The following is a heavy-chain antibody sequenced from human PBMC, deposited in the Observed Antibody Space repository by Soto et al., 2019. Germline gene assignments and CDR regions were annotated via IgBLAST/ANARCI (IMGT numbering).Heavy chain of an antibody. D-gene: IGHD3-22*01. CDR2: IYSGGST. CDR3: ARVYASRGYYPFEY. CDR1: GFTVSSNY. V-gene: IGHV3-53*01. Sequence: GGSLRLSCAASGFTVSSNYMSWVRQAPGKGLEWVSVIYSGGSTYYADSVKGRFTISRDNSKNTLYLQMNSLRAEDTAVYYCARVYASRGYYPFEYWGQGTLVTVSS. J-gene: IGHJ4*02.